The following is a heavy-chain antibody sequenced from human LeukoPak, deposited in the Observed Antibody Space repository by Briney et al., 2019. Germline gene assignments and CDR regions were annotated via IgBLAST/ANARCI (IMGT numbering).Heavy chain of an antibody. V-gene: IGHV4-38-2*02. CDR2: IYHSGST. CDR3: ARVARGTFDY. Sequence: SETLSLTCTVSGVSISSYYWSWIRQPPGKGLEWIGSIYHSGSTYYNPSLKSRVTISVDTSKNQFSLKLSSVTAADTAVYYCARVARGTFDYWGQGTLVTVSS. CDR1: GVSISSYY. J-gene: IGHJ4*02. D-gene: IGHD3-10*01.